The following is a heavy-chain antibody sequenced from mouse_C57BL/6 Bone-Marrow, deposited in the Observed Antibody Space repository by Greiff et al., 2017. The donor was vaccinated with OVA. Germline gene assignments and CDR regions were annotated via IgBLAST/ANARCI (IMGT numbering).Heavy chain of an antibody. D-gene: IGHD2-5*01. CDR2: IYPGGGYT. CDR1: GYTFTNYW. Sequence: VKLMESGAELVRPGTSVKMSCKASGYTFTNYWIGWAKQRPGHGLEWIGDIYPGGGYTNYNEKFKGKATLTADKSSSTAYMQFSSLTSEDSAIYYCARSYSNYFDYWGQGTTLTVSS. J-gene: IGHJ2*01. V-gene: IGHV1-63*01. CDR3: ARSYSNYFDY.